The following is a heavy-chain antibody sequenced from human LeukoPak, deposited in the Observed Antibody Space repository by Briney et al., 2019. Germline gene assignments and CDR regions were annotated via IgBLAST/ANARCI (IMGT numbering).Heavy chain of an antibody. CDR2: INPNDDAT. D-gene: IGHD2-21*02. CDR3: ARDHSNEMCGGDCFASWFDP. V-gene: IGHV1-46*01. CDR1: GYTFRRHW. Sequence: ASVKVSCKTSGYTFRRHWIHWVRQAPGQGLEWIGIINPNDDATDFAQKFQGRVTMTTDTSTSTVYMELSSLTSEDTAVYYCARDHSNEMCGGDCFASWFDPWGQGTLVTVSS. J-gene: IGHJ5*02.